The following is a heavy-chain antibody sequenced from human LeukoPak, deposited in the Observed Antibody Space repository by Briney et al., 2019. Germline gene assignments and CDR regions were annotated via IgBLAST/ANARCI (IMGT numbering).Heavy chain of an antibody. CDR2: IIPILGIA. CDR1: GGTFSSYT. CDR3: ARVEGRNWFDP. V-gene: IGHV1-69*02. J-gene: IGHJ5*02. Sequence: GASVKVSCKASGGTFSSYTISWVRQAPGQGLEWMGRIIPILGIANYAQKFQGRVTITADKSTSTAYMELSSLRSEDTAVYYCARVEGRNWFDPWGQGTLVTVSS.